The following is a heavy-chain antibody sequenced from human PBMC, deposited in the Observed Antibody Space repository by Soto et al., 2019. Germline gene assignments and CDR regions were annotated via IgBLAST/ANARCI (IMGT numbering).Heavy chain of an antibody. CDR3: ARHGGGVYYYYGMDV. Sequence: SETLSLTCTVSGGSISSYYWSWIRQPPGKGLEWIGYIYYSGSTNYNPSLKSRVTISVDTSKNQFSLKLSSVTAADTAVYYCARHGGGVYYYYGMDVWGQGTTVTVSS. J-gene: IGHJ6*02. CDR2: IYYSGST. CDR1: GGSISSYY. D-gene: IGHD2-21*01. V-gene: IGHV4-59*08.